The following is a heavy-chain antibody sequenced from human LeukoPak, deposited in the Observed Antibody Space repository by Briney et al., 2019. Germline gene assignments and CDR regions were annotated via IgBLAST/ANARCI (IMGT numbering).Heavy chain of an antibody. CDR1: GFTSSSYW. V-gene: IGHV3-7*04. CDR2: IKQDGSEK. D-gene: IGHD6-19*01. CDR3: ARDRGSGWYYY. Sequence: GGPLRLSCAASGFTSSSYWMSWVRQATGKGQEWVANIKQDGSEKYYVDSVKGRFTISVDNAKNTLYLQMNSLRAEDTAVYYCARDRGSGWYYYWGQGTLVTVSS. J-gene: IGHJ4*02.